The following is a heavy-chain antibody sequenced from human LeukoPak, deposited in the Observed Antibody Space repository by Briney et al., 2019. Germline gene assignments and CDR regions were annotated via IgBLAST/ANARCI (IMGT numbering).Heavy chain of an antibody. J-gene: IGHJ4*02. CDR1: GGSISSYY. V-gene: IGHV4-59*01. D-gene: IGHD5-24*01. CDR3: ARGAPDGYVY. CDR2: IYYSGST. Sequence: SETLSLTCTVSGGSISSYYWSWIRQPPGKGPEWIGYIYYSGSTNYNPSLKSRVTISVDTSKNQFSLKLSSVTAADTAVYYCARGAPDGYVYWGQGTLVTVSS.